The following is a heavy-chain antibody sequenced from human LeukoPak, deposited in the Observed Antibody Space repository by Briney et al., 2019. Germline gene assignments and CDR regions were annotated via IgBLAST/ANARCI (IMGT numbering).Heavy chain of an antibody. V-gene: IGHV4-4*07. CDR2: IFSSGST. J-gene: IGHJ3*02. CDR3: ARRKVLPTAVDAFDI. Sequence: ETLSLTCTVSGGSIINYYWSWVRQPAGKGLEWIGRIFSSGSTDYNPSLKSRVTMSVDTSKNQFSLKLTSMTAADTAVYYCARRKVLPTAVDAFDIWGQGTMVTVSS. D-gene: IGHD2-2*01. CDR1: GGSIINYY.